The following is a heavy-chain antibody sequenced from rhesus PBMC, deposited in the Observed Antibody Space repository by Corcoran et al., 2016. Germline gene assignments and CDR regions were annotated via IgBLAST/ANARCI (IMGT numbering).Heavy chain of an antibody. CDR2: IYGSGGSN. V-gene: IGHV4S14*01. D-gene: IGHD4-29*01. CDR3: ARSAYGSNYLNRFDV. CDR1: GYSISSGYY. J-gene: IGHJ5-1*01. Sequence: QVQLQESGPGLVKPSETLSLTCAVSGYSISSGYYWNWIRQPPGTGLEWVGGIYGSGGSNYLNPSLKSRVTLSVDTSKNQFSLKLSSVTAADTAVYYCARSAYGSNYLNRFDVWGPGVLVTVSS.